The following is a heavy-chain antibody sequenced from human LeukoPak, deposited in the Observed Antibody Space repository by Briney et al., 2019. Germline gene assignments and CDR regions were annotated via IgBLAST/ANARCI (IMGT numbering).Heavy chain of an antibody. CDR3: AKDSTWELPPAGFDY. J-gene: IGHJ4*02. CDR1: GFTLGSYW. V-gene: IGHV3-30*18. Sequence: GGSLRLSCAASGFTLGSYWMSWVRQAPGKGLEWVAVISYDGSNKYYADSVKGRFTISRDNSKNALYLQMNSLRAEDTAVYYCAKDSTWELPPAGFDYWGQGTLVTVSS. D-gene: IGHD1-26*01. CDR2: ISYDGSNK.